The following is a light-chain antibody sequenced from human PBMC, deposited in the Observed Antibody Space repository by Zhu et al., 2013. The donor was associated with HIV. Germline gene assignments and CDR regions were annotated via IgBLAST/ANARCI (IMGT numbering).Light chain of an antibody. CDR3: QQYGSSPYT. Sequence: EIVLTQSPGTLSLSPGERATLSCRASQSFSSSYIAWYQQKPGQAPRLLIYGASGRAPGIPDRFSGSGSGTDFTLTISRLEPEDFAVYYCQQYGSSPYTFGQGTKLEIK. V-gene: IGKV3-20*01. CDR1: QSFSSSY. J-gene: IGKJ2*01. CDR2: GAS.